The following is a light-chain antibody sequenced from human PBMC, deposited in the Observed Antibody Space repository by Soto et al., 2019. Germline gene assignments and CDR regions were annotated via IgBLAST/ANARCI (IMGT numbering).Light chain of an antibody. CDR3: GQRSNWPPT. CDR1: QSVSSY. J-gene: IGKJ2*01. V-gene: IGKV3-11*01. Sequence: EIVLTQSPATLSLSPGERATLSCRASQSVSSYLAWYQQKPGQAPRLLIYDASNRATGIPARFSGSGSGTDFTLTISSLEPEDFAGGGGGQRSNWPPTFGQGTKLEIK. CDR2: DAS.